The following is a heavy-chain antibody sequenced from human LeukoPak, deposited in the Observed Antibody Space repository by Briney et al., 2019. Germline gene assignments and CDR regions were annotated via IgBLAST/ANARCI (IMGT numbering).Heavy chain of an antibody. Sequence: GGSLRLSCAASGFTFSNTWMRWVRQAPGKGLEWVGRIKSKTDGETTDYAAPVKGRFTISRDDSKDQLYLQMNSLKTEDTCEYYCTSDTDGYICGSYRTFDYWGQGTLVTVSS. D-gene: IGHD3-16*02. CDR3: TSDTDGYICGSYRTFDY. CDR2: IKSKTDGETT. V-gene: IGHV3-15*01. CDR1: GFTFSNTW. J-gene: IGHJ4*02.